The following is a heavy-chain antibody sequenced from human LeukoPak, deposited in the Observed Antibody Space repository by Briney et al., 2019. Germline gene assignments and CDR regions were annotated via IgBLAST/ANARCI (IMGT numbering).Heavy chain of an antibody. CDR3: VKSGGYGLIDY. D-gene: IGHD1-26*01. J-gene: IGHJ4*02. CDR1: GASISGSGYY. CDR2: IYYTGST. V-gene: IGHV4-39*01. Sequence: SETLSLTCAVSGASISGSGYYLGWIRQPPGKGLEWIGNIYYTGSTYYNASLQSRVTISIDMSKNQFSLRLNSVTAADTAMYYCVKSGGYGLIDYWGQGTLVTVSS.